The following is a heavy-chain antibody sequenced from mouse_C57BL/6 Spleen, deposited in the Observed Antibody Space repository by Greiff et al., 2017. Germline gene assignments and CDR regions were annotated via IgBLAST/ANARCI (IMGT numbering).Heavy chain of an antibody. CDR1: GYTFTSYW. J-gene: IGHJ3*01. D-gene: IGHD1-1*01. Sequence: QVQLQQPGAELVKPGASVKMSCKASGYTFTSYWITWVKQRPGQGLEWIGAIYPGSGSTNYNETFKGKSTLPVDTSSSTAYMQRSSLTSEASAGYYCARDTPSYYYGSSSPLAYWGQGTLVTVSA. V-gene: IGHV1-55*01. CDR2: IYPGSGST. CDR3: ARDTPSYYYGSSSPLAY.